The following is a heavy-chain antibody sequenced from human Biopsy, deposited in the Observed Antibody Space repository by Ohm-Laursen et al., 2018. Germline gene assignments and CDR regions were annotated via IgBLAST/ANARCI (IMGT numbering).Heavy chain of an antibody. CDR2: IYPGGVT. CDR1: GDSIRNYY. CDR3: AGIVLGPTNDAFDI. Sequence: PSETLSLTCTVSGDSIRNYYWSWIRQAAGKGLEWIGRIYPGGVTIYNPSLKSRVTMTVDTSKNHFSLNLNSVTAADTAVYYCAGIVLGPTNDAFDIWGQGTMVTVSS. V-gene: IGHV4-4*07. D-gene: IGHD1-26*01. J-gene: IGHJ3*02.